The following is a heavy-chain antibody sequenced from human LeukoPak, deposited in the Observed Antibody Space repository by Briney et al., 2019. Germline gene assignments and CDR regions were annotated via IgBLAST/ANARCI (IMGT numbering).Heavy chain of an antibody. J-gene: IGHJ5*02. V-gene: IGHV4-34*01. Sequence: ASETLSLTCAVYGGSFSGYYWSWIRQPPGKGLEWIGEINHSGSTNYNPSLKSRVTISVDKSKNQFSLKLNSVTAADTAVYYCARDYCTSTTCPNWFDPWGQGTLVTVSS. CDR1: GGSFSGYY. CDR2: INHSGST. CDR3: ARDYCTSTTCPNWFDP. D-gene: IGHD2-2*01.